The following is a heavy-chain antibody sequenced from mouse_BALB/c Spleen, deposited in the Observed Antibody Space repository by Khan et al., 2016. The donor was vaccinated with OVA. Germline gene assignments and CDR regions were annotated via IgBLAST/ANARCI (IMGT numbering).Heavy chain of an antibody. CDR2: ISYSGST. D-gene: IGHD4-1*01. CDR3: ARLGPGFTF. V-gene: IGHV3-2*02. CDR1: GYSITSDYA. J-gene: IGHJ3*01. Sequence: EVQLQESGPGLVKPSQSLSLTCTVTGYSITSDYAWNWIRQFPGNKLEWMGYISYSGSTSYNPSLKSRISITRDTSKNQFFLQLNSVTTADTATFYCARLGPGFTFWGQGTLVTVSA.